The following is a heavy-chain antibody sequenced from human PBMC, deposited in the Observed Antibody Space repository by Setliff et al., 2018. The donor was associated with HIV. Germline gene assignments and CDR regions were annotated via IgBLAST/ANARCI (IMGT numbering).Heavy chain of an antibody. CDR1: GGSISSGSYY. Sequence: PSETLSLTCTVSGGSISSGSYYWSWIRQPAGKGLEWIGRVYTSGSPNYNPSLKSRVTMSVDTSKNQFSLKLSSVTAADTAVFYCARGGYSYGFGRHRAYFQYWGQGTQVTVSS. CDR2: VYTSGSP. V-gene: IGHV4-61*02. D-gene: IGHD5-18*01. CDR3: ARGGYSYGFGRHRAYFQY. J-gene: IGHJ1*01.